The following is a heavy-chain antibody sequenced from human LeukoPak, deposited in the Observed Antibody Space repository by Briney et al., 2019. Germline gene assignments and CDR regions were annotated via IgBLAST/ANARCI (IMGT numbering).Heavy chain of an antibody. J-gene: IGHJ4*02. V-gene: IGHV3-64D*06. Sequence: GGSLRLSCSASGFTFSSYAMHWVRQAPGKGLEYASAISSNGGSTYYADSVKGRFTISRDNSKNTLYLQMSSLRAEDTAVYYCVKPIAAAGTNYWGQGTLVTVSS. D-gene: IGHD6-13*01. CDR1: GFTFSSYA. CDR2: ISSNGGST. CDR3: VKPIAAAGTNY.